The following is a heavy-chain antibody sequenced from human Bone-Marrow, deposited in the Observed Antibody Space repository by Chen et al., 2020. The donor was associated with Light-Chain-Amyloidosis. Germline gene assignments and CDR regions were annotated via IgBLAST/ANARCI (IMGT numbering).Heavy chain of an antibody. CDR2: ISFDRR. Sequence: QVQLVESGGGVVQPGTSLRLSCVGSGFSFSSHAMHWVRQAPGRGLEWVVVISFDRRADSVQGLFTVSRDNSKSTLYLQMDSLRPDDTAVYYCARTLRYGHQVYFDYWGQGTLVTVSS. V-gene: IGHV3-30*04. CDR1: GFSFSSHA. J-gene: IGHJ4*02. D-gene: IGHD3-9*01. CDR3: ARTLRYGHQVYFDY.